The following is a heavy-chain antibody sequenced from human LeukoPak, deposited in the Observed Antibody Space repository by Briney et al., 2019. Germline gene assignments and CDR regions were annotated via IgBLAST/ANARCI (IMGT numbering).Heavy chain of an antibody. V-gene: IGHV3-20*04. CDR1: GFTFDDYG. D-gene: IGHD3-22*01. J-gene: IGHJ1*01. Sequence: PGGSLRLSCAASGFTFDDYGMNWVRQAPGKGLEWVSGINWTGGSTGYADSAKGRFTVSRDNAKNSLYLQMNSLSAEDTALYYCARDFSSSGYYQGYFQYCGQGTLVIVSS. CDR3: ARDFSSSGYYQGYFQY. CDR2: INWTGGST.